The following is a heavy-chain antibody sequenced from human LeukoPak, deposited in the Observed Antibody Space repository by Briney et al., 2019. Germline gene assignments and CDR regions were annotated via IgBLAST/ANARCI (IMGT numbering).Heavy chain of an antibody. Sequence: PGRSLRLSCAASGFTFSSYAMHWVRQAPGKGLEWVAVISYDGSNKYYADSVKGRFTISRDNSKNTLYLQMNSLGAEDTAVYYCARSFGSRGGPYYFDYWGQGTLVTVSS. D-gene: IGHD2/OR15-2a*01. CDR2: ISYDGSNK. CDR3: ARSFGSRGGPYYFDY. CDR1: GFTFSSYA. V-gene: IGHV3-30-3*01. J-gene: IGHJ4*02.